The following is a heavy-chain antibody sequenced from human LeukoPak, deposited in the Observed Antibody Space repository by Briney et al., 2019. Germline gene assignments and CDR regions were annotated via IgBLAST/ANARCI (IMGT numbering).Heavy chain of an antibody. V-gene: IGHV3-21*01. CDR1: RFTFSSYS. J-gene: IGHJ6*02. CDR3: ATYTHWVAGDV. CDR2: ISSSSTYI. Sequence: GGSLRLSCAASRFTFSSYSMNWVRQAPGKGLEWVSFISSSSTYIYYADSVKGRFTISRDDAKNSLHLQMSSLRPEDTAVYYCATYTHWVAGDVWGQGTTVTVSS. D-gene: IGHD3-16*01.